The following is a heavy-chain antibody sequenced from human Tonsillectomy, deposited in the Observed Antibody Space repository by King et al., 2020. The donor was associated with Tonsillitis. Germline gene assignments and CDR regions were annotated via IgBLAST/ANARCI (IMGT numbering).Heavy chain of an antibody. Sequence: VQLQESGPGLLKPSETLSLTCTVSGGSISGDYWSWIRQPPGKGLEWIANIYDSGTTNYNPSLKIRVTISIDTSNNPFSLKLSSVTAADTAVYYCAREISTDVDTSMVDAFDIWGQGTMVTVS. CDR1: GGSISGDY. V-gene: IGHV4-59*01. CDR2: IYDSGTT. D-gene: IGHD5-18*01. J-gene: IGHJ3*02. CDR3: AREISTDVDTSMVDAFDI.